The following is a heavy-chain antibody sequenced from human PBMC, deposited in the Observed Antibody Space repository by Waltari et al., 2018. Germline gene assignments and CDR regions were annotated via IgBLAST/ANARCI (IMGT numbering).Heavy chain of an antibody. Sequence: QLHLQESVPGLVKPAETLSLTCSVSGCSITSSLHYWGWIRQPPGKGLEWTGTLPYSGATYYNPSLRSRVTISLDTSKNQFSLKLNSVTAADTAVYYCATYVGASVGTAAFDVWGQGTMVTVSS. V-gene: IGHV4-39*01. J-gene: IGHJ3*01. CDR1: GCSITSSLHY. CDR3: ATYVGASVGTAAFDV. CDR2: LPYSGAT. D-gene: IGHD3-16*01.